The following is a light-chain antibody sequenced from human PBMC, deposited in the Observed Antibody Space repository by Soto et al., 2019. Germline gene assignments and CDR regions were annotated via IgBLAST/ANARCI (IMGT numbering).Light chain of an antibody. Sequence: QLAPAPSPPCASVGGSGPIPFRASQGISSFLAWYQQKPGKAPKLLIYAASTLQSGVPSRFSGSGSGTDFTLTISSLQPEDFATYFCQQLNSYPITFGQGTRLEIK. V-gene: IGKV1-9*01. CDR2: AAS. J-gene: IGKJ5*01. CDR3: QQLNSYPIT. CDR1: QGISSF.